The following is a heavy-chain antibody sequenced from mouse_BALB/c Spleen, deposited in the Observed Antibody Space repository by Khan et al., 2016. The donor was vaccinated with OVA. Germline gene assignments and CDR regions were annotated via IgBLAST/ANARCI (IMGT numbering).Heavy chain of an antibody. CDR3: ARASFDGYPPFAY. Sequence: VQLQESGAELAKPGASVKMSCKASGYTFISYWMHWVKQRPGQGLEWIGYITPSTGYTEYNQKFKDKATLTSDKSSSTAYMQLSSLTSEDSAVYYCARASFDGYPPFAYWGQGTLVTVSA. D-gene: IGHD2-3*01. V-gene: IGHV1-7*01. CDR1: GYTFISYW. J-gene: IGHJ3*01. CDR2: ITPSTGYT.